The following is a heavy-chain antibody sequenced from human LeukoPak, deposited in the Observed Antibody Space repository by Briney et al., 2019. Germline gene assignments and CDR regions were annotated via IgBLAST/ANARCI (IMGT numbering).Heavy chain of an antibody. D-gene: IGHD3-10*01. CDR2: IYSTGTT. CDR1: GFAVRSNY. Sequence: GGSLRLSCAVSGFAVRSNYVSWVRQAPGKGLEWVSVIYSTGTTFYADSVKGRFTIPRDDSKNTVYLQMNSLRPEDTPVYYCARDRGPGWFDPWGQGTLVTVSS. J-gene: IGHJ5*02. V-gene: IGHV3-66*03. CDR3: ARDRGPGWFDP.